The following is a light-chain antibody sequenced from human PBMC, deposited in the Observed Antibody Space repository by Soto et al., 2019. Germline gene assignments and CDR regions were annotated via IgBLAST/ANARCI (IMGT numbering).Light chain of an antibody. Sequence: QSVLAQPASVSGSPGQSITISCTGSSSDIGGYNYVSWYQQHPGKAPKLMIYDVSNRPSGVSNRFSGSKSGNTASLTISGLQAEDEADYYCSSYTGGNTHVCGSGTKVTVL. CDR2: DVS. CDR3: SSYTGGNTHV. V-gene: IGLV2-14*01. CDR1: SSDIGGYNY. J-gene: IGLJ1*01.